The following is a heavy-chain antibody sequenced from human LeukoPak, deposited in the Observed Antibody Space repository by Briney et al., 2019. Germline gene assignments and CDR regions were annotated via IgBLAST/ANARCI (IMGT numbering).Heavy chain of an antibody. J-gene: IGHJ3*02. CDR2: ISSSSSYI. V-gene: IGHV3-21*01. Sequence: PGGSLRLSCAASGFTFSSYSMNWVRQAPGKGLEWVSSISSSSSYIYYADSVKGRFTISRDNAKNSLYLQMNSLRAEDTAVYYCARDPYYDILNGGAFDIWGRGTMVTVSS. CDR3: ARDPYYDILNGGAFDI. D-gene: IGHD3-9*01. CDR1: GFTFSSYS.